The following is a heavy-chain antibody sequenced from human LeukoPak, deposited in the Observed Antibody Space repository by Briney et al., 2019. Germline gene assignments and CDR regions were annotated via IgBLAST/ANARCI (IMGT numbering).Heavy chain of an antibody. CDR2: ILPAGKES. CDR1: GFTFSDYY. CDR3: MSAHGY. J-gene: IGHJ4*02. Sequence: GGSLRLSCAASGFTFSDYYMTWVRQAPGKGLEWVATILPAGKESYRVDSVKGRFVISRDNAKNSLFLQMNSLRGDDTAVYYCMSAHGYWGQGTLVTVSS. V-gene: IGHV3-7*01.